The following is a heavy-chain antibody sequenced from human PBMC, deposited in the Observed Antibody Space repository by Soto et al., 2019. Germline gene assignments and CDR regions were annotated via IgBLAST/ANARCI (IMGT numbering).Heavy chain of an antibody. V-gene: IGHV3-21*03. CDR2: IRGCSSNI. CDR3: ARDSGYSIGYAMDV. Sequence: GSLRLSCAASGFSSSSYSMNWVRQPPGKGLEWISHIRGCSSNIYYADSVKGRFTISRDYTKNSLFLQMNSLRDEDTAVYYCARDSGYSIGYAMDVWGQGTTVNVS. J-gene: IGHJ6*02. D-gene: IGHD6-19*01. CDR1: GFSSSSYS.